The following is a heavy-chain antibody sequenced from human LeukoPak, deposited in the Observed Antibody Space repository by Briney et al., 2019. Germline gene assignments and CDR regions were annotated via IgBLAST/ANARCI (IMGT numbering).Heavy chain of an antibody. CDR3: ATEDYYGSGYDF. J-gene: IGHJ4*02. D-gene: IGHD3-10*01. CDR1: GFTFNTYT. V-gene: IGHV3-15*05. CDR2: IKTIKEDGTT. Sequence: GGSLRLSCAASGFTFNTYTMSWVRQAPGKGLEWVGRIKTIKEDGTTDYAAPVKGRFTISRDDSENTLYLQMKSLKTEDTAVYYCATEDYYGSGYDFWGQGTLVTVSS.